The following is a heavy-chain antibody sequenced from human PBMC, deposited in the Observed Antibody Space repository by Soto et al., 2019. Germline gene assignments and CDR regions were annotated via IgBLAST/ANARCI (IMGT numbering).Heavy chain of an antibody. D-gene: IGHD3-22*01. CDR1: GCTLSDNY. CDR3: VRATYFSDSSGYTRCFDC. J-gene: IGHJ4*02. Sequence: GSLRRTCAVSGCTLSDNYIDWVRQAHGDGLEWVGRSRDKPQGYSTAYAASVTRRSTTSRDESKNSAYLQMNSLKAEGTAVYYCVRATYFSDSSGYTRCFDCWGQGPRASVPA. CDR2: SRDKPQGYST. V-gene: IGHV3-72*01.